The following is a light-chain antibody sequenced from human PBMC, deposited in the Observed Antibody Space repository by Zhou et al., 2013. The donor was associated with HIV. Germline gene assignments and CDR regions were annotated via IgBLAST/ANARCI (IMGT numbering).Light chain of an antibody. Sequence: AIQLTQSPSSLSASVGDRVTITCRASQVISSALAWYQQKPGKAPKLLIYDASSLESGVPSRFSGSGSGTDFTLTISSLLPEDFATYYCQQFYSYPQAFGPGTKVDIK. CDR1: QVISSA. V-gene: IGKV1-13*02. J-gene: IGKJ3*01. CDR2: DAS. CDR3: QQFYSYPQA.